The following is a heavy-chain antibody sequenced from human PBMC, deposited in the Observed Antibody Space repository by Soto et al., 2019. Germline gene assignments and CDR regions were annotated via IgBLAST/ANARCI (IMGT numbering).Heavy chain of an antibody. D-gene: IGHD3-16*01. CDR2: IYSGGST. V-gene: IGHV3-66*01. Sequence: PGGSLRLSCAAPGFTVSTKYMSWVRQAPGKGLEWVSVIYSGGSTFYADSVRGRFTISRDNSKNTVNLQMSSLRAEDTAVYYCARDPWAADYWGQGTLVTVSS. CDR3: ARDPWAADY. CDR1: GFTVSTKY. J-gene: IGHJ4*02.